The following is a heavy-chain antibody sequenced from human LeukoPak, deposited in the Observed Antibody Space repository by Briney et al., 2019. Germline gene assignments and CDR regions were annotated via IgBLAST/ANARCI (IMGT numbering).Heavy chain of an antibody. CDR2: INWNGGST. Sequence: GGSLRLSCAASGFTSVDYGMSWVRQASGKGLEWVSGINWNGGSTGYADSVKGRFTISRDNAKNSLYLQMNSLRAEDTALYYCARLVVAATNWFDPWGQGTLATVSS. CDR3: ARLVVAATNWFDP. CDR1: GFTSVDYG. J-gene: IGHJ5*02. V-gene: IGHV3-20*04. D-gene: IGHD2-15*01.